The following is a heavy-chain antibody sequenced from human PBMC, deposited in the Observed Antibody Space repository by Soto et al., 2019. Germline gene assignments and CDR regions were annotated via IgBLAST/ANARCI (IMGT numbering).Heavy chain of an antibody. J-gene: IGHJ6*02. V-gene: IGHV4-31*03. CDR2: ISYSGST. Sequence: QMQLQESGPGLVKPSQTLSLTCTVSGGSISSVGYYWSWVRQHPGKGLEWIGYISYSGSTHYNPSLKSRVAISADTSKNQFSLKLSDVTAADTAVYYCASCPWGVTMSSVDGLDVWGQGTKVTVSS. CDR1: GGSISSVGYY. D-gene: IGHD3-10*01. CDR3: ASCPWGVTMSSVDGLDV.